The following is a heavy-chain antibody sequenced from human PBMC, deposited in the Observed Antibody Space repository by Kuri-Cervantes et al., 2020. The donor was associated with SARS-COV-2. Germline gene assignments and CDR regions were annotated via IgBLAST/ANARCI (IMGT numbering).Heavy chain of an antibody. J-gene: IGHJ5*02. CDR3: AKDIGVVPAASTLAWFDP. D-gene: IGHD2-2*01. Sequence: GESLKISCAASGFTFSSYAMSWVRQAPGKGLEWVSAISGSGGSTYYADSVKGRFTISRDNSKNTLYLQMNSLRAEDTAVYYCAKDIGVVPAASTLAWFDPWGQGTLVTVSS. CDR1: GFTFSSYA. CDR2: ISGSGGST. V-gene: IGHV3-23*01.